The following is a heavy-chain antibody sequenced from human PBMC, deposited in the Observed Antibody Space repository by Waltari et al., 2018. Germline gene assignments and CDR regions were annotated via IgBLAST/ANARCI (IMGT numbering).Heavy chain of an antibody. V-gene: IGHV3-21*01. Sequence: EVQLVVSGGGLAKPGGSLRLSCAASGFTFSSYCMNWFRQAPGKGLAWGSSISSSSSYIYYADSVKGRVTISRDNAKNSLYLQMNSLRAEDTAVYYCARDWASAGSSWALDYWGQGTLVTVSS. CDR2: ISSSSSYI. CDR3: ARDWASAGSSWALDY. CDR1: GFTFSSYC. J-gene: IGHJ4*02. D-gene: IGHD6-13*01.